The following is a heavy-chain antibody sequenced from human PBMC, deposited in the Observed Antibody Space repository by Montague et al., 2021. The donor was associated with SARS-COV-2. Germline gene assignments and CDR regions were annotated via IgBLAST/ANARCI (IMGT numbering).Heavy chain of an antibody. J-gene: IGHJ6*02. CDR2: IKQDGSEK. D-gene: IGHD3-10*01. CDR1: GFTFSSYW. CDR3: ARDGSGSYSNYYYYGMDV. V-gene: IGHV3-7*01. Sequence: SLRLSCAASGFTFSSYWMSWVRQAPGKGLEWVANIKQDGSEKYYVDSVKGRFTISRDNAKNLLYLQMNSLRAEDTAVYYCARDGSGSYSNYYYYGMDVWGQGTTVTVSS.